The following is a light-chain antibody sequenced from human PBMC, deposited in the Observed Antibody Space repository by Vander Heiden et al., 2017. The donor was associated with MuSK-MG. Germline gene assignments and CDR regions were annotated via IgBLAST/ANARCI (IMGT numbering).Light chain of an antibody. V-gene: IGKV3-15*01. CDR1: QSVGYD. CDR2: AAS. CDR3: QQNRNWPPIT. Sequence: EIVMTQSPATLSVSPGERATLSCRASQSVGYDLAWYQQKPGQGPRLLIHAASTRDTDIPARFSGSGYGTEFTLTISSRQSEDFALYYCQQNRNWPPITFGQGTRLDTK. J-gene: IGKJ5*01.